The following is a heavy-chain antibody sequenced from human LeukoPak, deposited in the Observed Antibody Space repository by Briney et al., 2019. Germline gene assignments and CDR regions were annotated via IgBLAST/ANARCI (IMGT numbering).Heavy chain of an antibody. CDR1: GFTFSSYS. J-gene: IGHJ4*02. CDR2: ISSSSTI. D-gene: IGHD2-15*01. V-gene: IGHV3-48*02. Sequence: GGSLRLSCAASGFTFSSYSMNWVRQAPGKGLEWVSYISSSSTIYYADSVKGRFTISRDNAKNSLFLQMNNLRDEDTAIYYCARRNIGATYYFDYWGQGTLVTVSS. CDR3: ARRNIGATYYFDY.